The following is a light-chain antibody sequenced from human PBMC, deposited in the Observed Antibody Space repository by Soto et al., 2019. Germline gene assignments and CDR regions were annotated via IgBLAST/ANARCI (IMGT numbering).Light chain of an antibody. CDR3: QQYGSSPLT. V-gene: IGKV3-20*01. Sequence: EIVLTQSPDTLSLSPGERATLSCRASQSVSSSYLAWYRQTPGQAPRLLIYGASSRATGIPDRFSGSGSGTDYTLTINRLEPEDFAVYYCQQYGSSPLTFGGGTRLEIK. J-gene: IGKJ5*01. CDR1: QSVSSSY. CDR2: GAS.